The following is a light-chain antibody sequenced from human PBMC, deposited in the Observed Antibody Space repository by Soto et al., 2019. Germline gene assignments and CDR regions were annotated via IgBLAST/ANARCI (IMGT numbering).Light chain of an antibody. CDR1: QDIAIY. J-gene: IGKJ4*01. Sequence: IQLTQSPSSLSASVGDRVTITCRASQDIAIYLAWYQQKPGEAPKLLIYAASTLYGGVPSRFSGSRSGTDFALTITSLQAEDFATHYCQQLRMYPSTFGGGTKV. CDR2: AAS. V-gene: IGKV1-9*01. CDR3: QQLRMYPST.